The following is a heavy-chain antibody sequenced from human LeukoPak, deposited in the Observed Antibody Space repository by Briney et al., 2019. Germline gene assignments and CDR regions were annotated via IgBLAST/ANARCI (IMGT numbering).Heavy chain of an antibody. D-gene: IGHD3-22*01. CDR2: ISGSGGST. V-gene: IGHV3-23*01. Sequence: GGSLRPSCAASGFTFSNAWMSWVRQAPGKGLEWVSAISGSGGSTYYADSVKGRFTLSRDNSKNTLYLQMNSLRAEDTALYYCAKDLGRTYYYDTSGPRFDYWGQGTLVTVSS. CDR3: AKDLGRTYYYDTSGPRFDY. J-gene: IGHJ4*02. CDR1: GFTFSNAW.